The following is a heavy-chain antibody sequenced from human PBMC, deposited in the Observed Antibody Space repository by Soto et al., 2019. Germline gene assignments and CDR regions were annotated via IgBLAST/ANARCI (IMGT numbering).Heavy chain of an antibody. J-gene: IGHJ4*02. Sequence: GLSLRLACAASGFTFSIYAMHWVRQAPGKGLEWVAVISYDGSNKYYADSEKGRFTISRDNSKNTLYLQMNSLRAEDTAVYYCARNHYYDSSGYTDYWGQGTLVTVSS. CDR3: ARNHYYDSSGYTDY. D-gene: IGHD3-22*01. V-gene: IGHV3-30-3*01. CDR1: GFTFSIYA. CDR2: ISYDGSNK.